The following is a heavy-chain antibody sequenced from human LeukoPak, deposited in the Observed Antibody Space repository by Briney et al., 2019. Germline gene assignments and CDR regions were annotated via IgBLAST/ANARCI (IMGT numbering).Heavy chain of an antibody. J-gene: IGHJ4*02. CDR3: AKDRSGSYYNSLDY. Sequence: GRSLRLSCAASGFTFDDYAMHWVRQAPGKGLEWVSGISWNSGSIGYADSVKGRFTISRDNAKNSLYLQMNSLRAEDTALYYCAKDRSGSYYNSLDYWGQGTLVTVSS. D-gene: IGHD3-10*01. V-gene: IGHV3-9*01. CDR1: GFTFDDYA. CDR2: ISWNSGSI.